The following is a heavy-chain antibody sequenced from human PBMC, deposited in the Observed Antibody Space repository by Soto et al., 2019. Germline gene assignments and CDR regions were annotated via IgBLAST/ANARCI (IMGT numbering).Heavy chain of an antibody. V-gene: IGHV3-23*01. CDR3: AKEENSFSFDY. D-gene: IGHD3-3*01. J-gene: IGHJ4*02. CDR2: ISGSGGST. Sequence: GGSLGISCAASGESLSSYAVSGVRQAPGKGLEWVSTISGSGGSTYYADSVKGRFTISRDNSKNTLYLQMNSLRAEDTAVYYCAKEENSFSFDYWGQGTLVTGSS. CDR1: GESLSSYA.